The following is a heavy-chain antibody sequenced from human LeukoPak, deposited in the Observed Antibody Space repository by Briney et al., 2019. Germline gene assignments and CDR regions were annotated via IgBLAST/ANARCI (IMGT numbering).Heavy chain of an antibody. D-gene: IGHD3-9*01. CDR1: GFTFSSYA. Sequence: PGGSLRLSCAASGFTFSSYAMSWVRQATGKGLEWVSAISGSGGSTYYADSVKGRFTISRDNSKNTLYLQMNSLRAEDTAVYYCAKEGGYYDILTGYYSPGYFDYWGQGTLVTVSS. J-gene: IGHJ4*02. CDR2: ISGSGGST. V-gene: IGHV3-23*01. CDR3: AKEGGYYDILTGYYSPGYFDY.